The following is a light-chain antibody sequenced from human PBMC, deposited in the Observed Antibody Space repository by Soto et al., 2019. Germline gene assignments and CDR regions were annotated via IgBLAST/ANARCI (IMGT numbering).Light chain of an antibody. CDR1: QSVSSY. V-gene: IGKV3-11*01. CDR3: QQRSYWPVFP. Sequence: EIVLTQSPATLSLSPGERATLSCRASQSVSSYLAWYQQKPGQAPRLLIYDASNRTTGIPARFSGSGSGTAFPLTISSLEPDDSAVYFCQQRSYWPVFPFGPGTNVDIK. CDR2: DAS. J-gene: IGKJ3*01.